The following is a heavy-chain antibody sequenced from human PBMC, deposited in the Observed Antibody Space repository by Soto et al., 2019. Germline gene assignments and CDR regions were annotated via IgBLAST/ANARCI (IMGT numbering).Heavy chain of an antibody. Sequence: SETLSLTCTVSGGSVSSGSYYWSWIRQPPGKGLEWIGYIYYSGSTNYNPSLKSRVTISVDTSKNQFSLKLSSVTAADTAVYYCARDEGDYGGYGSDYWGQGTLVTVSS. V-gene: IGHV4-61*01. CDR2: IYYSGST. CDR3: ARDEGDYGGYGSDY. CDR1: GGSVSSGSYY. D-gene: IGHD4-17*01. J-gene: IGHJ4*02.